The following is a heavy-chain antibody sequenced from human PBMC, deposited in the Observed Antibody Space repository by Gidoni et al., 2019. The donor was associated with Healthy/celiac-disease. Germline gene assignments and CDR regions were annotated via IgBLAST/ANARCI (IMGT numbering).Heavy chain of an antibody. Sequence: QITLKESGPTLVKPTQTLTLTCTFSGFSLSTSGVGVGWIRQPPGKALEWLALIYWNDDKRYSPSLKSRLTITKDTSKNQVVLTMTNMDPVDTATYYCAHSHIDYGSGEYYFDYWGQGTLVTVSS. D-gene: IGHD3-10*01. CDR3: AHSHIDYGSGEYYFDY. CDR2: IYWNDDK. J-gene: IGHJ4*02. CDR1: GFSLSTSGVG. V-gene: IGHV2-5*01.